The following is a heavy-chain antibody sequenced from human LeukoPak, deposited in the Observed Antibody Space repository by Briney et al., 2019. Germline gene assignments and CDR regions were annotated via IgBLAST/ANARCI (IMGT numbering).Heavy chain of an antibody. D-gene: IGHD3-9*01. J-gene: IGHJ6*03. CDR1: GFTFNKYA. V-gene: IGHV3-30*01. CDR2: ISSDGSDK. Sequence: PGRSLRLSCAASGFTFNKYAMYWVRQAPGMGLEWVAVISSDGSDKYYADSVKGRFTISRDNSKNTLYLQMNSLRAEDTAVYFCARDSYDVLTVQTYYYYYYMDVSGKGTMVTVSS. CDR3: ARDSYDVLTVQTYYYYYYMDV.